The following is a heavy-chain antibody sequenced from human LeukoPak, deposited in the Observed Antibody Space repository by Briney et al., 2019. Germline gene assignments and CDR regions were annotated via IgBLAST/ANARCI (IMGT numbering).Heavy chain of an antibody. CDR1: GFTFSSYA. J-gene: IGHJ4*02. Sequence: GRSLRLSCAASGFTFSSYAMHWVRQAPGKGLEWVAVISYDGSNKYYADSVKGRFTISRDNSKNTLYLQMNSLRAEDTAVYYCARDPDGEQYRYGYAADYWGQGTLVTVSS. CDR3: ARDPDGEQYRYGYAADY. D-gene: IGHD5-18*01. V-gene: IGHV3-30-3*01. CDR2: ISYDGSNK.